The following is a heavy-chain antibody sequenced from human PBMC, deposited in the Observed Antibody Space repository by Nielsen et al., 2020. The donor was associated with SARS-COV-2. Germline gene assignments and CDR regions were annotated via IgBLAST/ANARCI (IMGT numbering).Heavy chain of an antibody. CDR2: ISGSGGST. D-gene: IGHD3-16*02. J-gene: IGHJ4*02. CDR1: GFTFSSYA. V-gene: IGHV3-23*01. CDR3: ARAGNDYVWGSYRYFPDY. Sequence: GESLKISCAASGFTFSSYAMSWVRQAPGKGLEWVSAISGSGGSTYYADSVKGRFTISRDNSKNTLYLQMNSLRAEDTAVYYCARAGNDYVWGSYRYFPDYWGQGTLVTVSS.